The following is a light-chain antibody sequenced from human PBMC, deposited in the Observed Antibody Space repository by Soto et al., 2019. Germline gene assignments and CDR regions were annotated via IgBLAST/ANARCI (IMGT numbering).Light chain of an antibody. V-gene: IGKV1-27*01. CDR1: QAISNY. CDR2: AAS. J-gene: IGKJ1*01. Sequence: DIQMTQSPSSLSASVGDRVTITCRASQAISNYLAWYQQKPGKVPKLLIYAASTLQSGVPSRFSGSGSGTEFNLTISSLQPQDVATYYCQKYNSAPWTFGQGTKVEIK. CDR3: QKYNSAPWT.